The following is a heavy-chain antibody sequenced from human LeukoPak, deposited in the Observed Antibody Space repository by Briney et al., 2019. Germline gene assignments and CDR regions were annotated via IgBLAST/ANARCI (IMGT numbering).Heavy chain of an antibody. Sequence: GESLKISCKASGYSFDYYWIAWVRQMHGKGLEWMGIIYPDDSDSTYSPSFQGQVTISVDKSINTAYLQWSSLKASNTAIYYCARVGSVTNFGVVSYYFDYWGQGTLVTVSS. J-gene: IGHJ4*02. V-gene: IGHV5-51*01. CDR3: ARVGSVTNFGVVSYYFDY. CDR1: GYSFDYYW. CDR2: IYPDDSDS. D-gene: IGHD3-3*01.